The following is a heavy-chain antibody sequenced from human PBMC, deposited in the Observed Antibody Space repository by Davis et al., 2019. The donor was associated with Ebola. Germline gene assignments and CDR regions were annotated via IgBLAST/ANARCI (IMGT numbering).Heavy chain of an antibody. D-gene: IGHD6-19*01. CDR2: ISGSGGST. CDR3: AKAFVASVAGTGGWFDP. V-gene: IGHV3-23*01. J-gene: IGHJ5*02. CDR1: GFTFSSYA. Sequence: GSLRLSCAASGFTFSSYAMSWVRQAPGKGLEWVSAISGSGGSTYYADSVKGRFTISRDNSKNTLYLQMNSLRAEDTAVYYCAKAFVASVAGTGGWFDPWGQGTLVTVSS.